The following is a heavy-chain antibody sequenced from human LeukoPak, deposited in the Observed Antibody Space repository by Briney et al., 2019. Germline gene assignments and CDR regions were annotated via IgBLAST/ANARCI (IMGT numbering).Heavy chain of an antibody. CDR1: GFTFDDYA. CDR2: ISWNSGSI. Sequence: GGSLRLSCAASGFTFDDYARHWVRQAPGKGLEWVSGISWNSGSIAYADSVKGRFTISRDNAKNSLYLQMNSLRVEDTALYYCAKSSGSGRNYYYYMDVWGKGTTVTISS. V-gene: IGHV3-9*01. CDR3: AKSSGSGRNYYYYMDV. D-gene: IGHD3-10*01. J-gene: IGHJ6*03.